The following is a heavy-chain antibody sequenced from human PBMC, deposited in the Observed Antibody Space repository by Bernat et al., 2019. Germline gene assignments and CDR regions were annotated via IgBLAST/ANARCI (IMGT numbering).Heavy chain of an antibody. CDR2: MKEDGSEK. Sequence: EVQVVESGGGLVQPRGSLRLSCAASGFTFSGYWMTWVRQAPGKGLEWVASMKEDGSEKYYVDSVKGRFTISRDNAKNSLYLQMNSLRAEDTAVYSCARGSGWLDYWGQGTLVTVSS. V-gene: IGHV3-7*03. J-gene: IGHJ4*02. D-gene: IGHD6-19*01. CDR3: ARGSGWLDY. CDR1: GFTFSGYW.